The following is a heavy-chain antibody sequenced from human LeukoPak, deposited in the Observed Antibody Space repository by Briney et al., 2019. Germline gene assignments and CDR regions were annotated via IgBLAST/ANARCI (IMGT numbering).Heavy chain of an antibody. CDR3: ARVGYRYYYYGMDV. CDR2: IKQDGSEK. Sequence: GGSLRLSCAASGFTFRNHGMSWVRQAPGKGLEWVANIKQDGSEKYYVDSVKGRFTISRDIAKNSLYLQMNSLRAEDTAVYYCARVGYRYYYYGMDVWGKGTTVTVSS. J-gene: IGHJ6*04. CDR1: GFTFRNHG. V-gene: IGHV3-7*03. D-gene: IGHD1-1*01.